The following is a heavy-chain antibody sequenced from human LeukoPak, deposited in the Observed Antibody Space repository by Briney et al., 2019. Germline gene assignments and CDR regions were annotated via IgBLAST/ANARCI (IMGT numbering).Heavy chain of an antibody. CDR2: ISGTGGRT. Sequence: PGGSLRLSCAASGFTFSTYAMSWVRQAPGKGLEWVSAISGTGGRTYYADYVKGRFTISRDNSKNTPYLQMNSLRAEDTAIFYCAKDPNRYCGGDCYSDYWGQGTLVTVSS. D-gene: IGHD2-21*01. J-gene: IGHJ4*02. CDR3: AKDPNRYCGGDCYSDY. V-gene: IGHV3-23*01. CDR1: GFTFSTYA.